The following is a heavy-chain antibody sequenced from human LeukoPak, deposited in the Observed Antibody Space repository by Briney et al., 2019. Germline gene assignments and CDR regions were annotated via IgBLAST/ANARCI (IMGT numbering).Heavy chain of an antibody. V-gene: IGHV4-59*01. CDR3: ARGLYYDILTGYYLPTTDAFDI. J-gene: IGHJ3*02. CDR1: GGSISSYY. Sequence: PSETLSLTYTVSGGSISSYYWSWIRQPPGKGLEWIGYIYYSGSTNYNPSLKSRVTISVDTSKNQFSLKLSSVTAADTAVYYCARGLYYDILTGYYLPTTDAFDIWGQGTMVTVSS. D-gene: IGHD3-9*01. CDR2: IYYSGST.